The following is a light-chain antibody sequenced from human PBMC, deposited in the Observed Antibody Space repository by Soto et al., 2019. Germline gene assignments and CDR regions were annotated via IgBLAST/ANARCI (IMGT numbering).Light chain of an antibody. Sequence: EIVLTQSPGTLSLSPGERATLSCRASQSVSSSYLAWYQQKPGQAPRLLIYGASSRATGIPDRFSGSEYGTDFALTISRLEPEDFAVYYCQQYGGSPWTFGQGTKVEIK. J-gene: IGKJ1*01. CDR1: QSVSSSY. CDR3: QQYGGSPWT. CDR2: GAS. V-gene: IGKV3-20*01.